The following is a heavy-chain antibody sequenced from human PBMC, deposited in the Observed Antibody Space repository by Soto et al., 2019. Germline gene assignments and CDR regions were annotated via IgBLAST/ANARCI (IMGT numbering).Heavy chain of an antibody. D-gene: IGHD3-16*01. CDR3: ARGGYGGGHCFDY. V-gene: IGHV3-30*04. CDR2: ISYDGSNK. J-gene: IGHJ4*02. Sequence: QVQLVESGGGVVQPGRSLRLSCAASRFTFSTYAMHWVRQAPGKGLEWVAVISYDGSNKYYADSVKGRFTISRDNSKNTLSRQMNSLRAEDTAVYYGARGGYGGGHCFDYWGQGTLVTVSS. CDR1: RFTFSTYA.